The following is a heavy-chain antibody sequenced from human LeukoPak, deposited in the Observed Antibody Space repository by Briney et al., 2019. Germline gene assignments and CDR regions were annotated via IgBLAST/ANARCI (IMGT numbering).Heavy chain of an antibody. CDR3: ARVRATFSPHFDN. CDR2: INSDGSMT. Sequence: GGALRLSCAASGFTFSSYWMHWVRQAPGKGLMWVSRINSDGSMTNYADSVKGRFTISRDNAKNTLYLQMNSLRAEDTAVYYCARVRATFSPHFDNWGQGTLVTVSS. D-gene: IGHD5-12*01. V-gene: IGHV3-74*01. CDR1: GFTFSSYW. J-gene: IGHJ4*02.